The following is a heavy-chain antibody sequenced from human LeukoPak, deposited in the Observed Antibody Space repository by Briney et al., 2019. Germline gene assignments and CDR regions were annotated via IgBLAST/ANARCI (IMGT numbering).Heavy chain of an antibody. CDR3: AANSADSNSLGSSYKV. Sequence: SETLSLTCTVSGGSISSYYWSWIRQPAGKGLEWIGRIYTSGSTNYNPSLKSRVTMSVDTSKNQFSLKLSSVTAADTAVYYCAANSADSNSLGSSYKVWGQGTLVTVSS. CDR2: IYTSGST. V-gene: IGHV4-4*07. CDR1: GGSISSYY. D-gene: IGHD3-10*01. J-gene: IGHJ4*02.